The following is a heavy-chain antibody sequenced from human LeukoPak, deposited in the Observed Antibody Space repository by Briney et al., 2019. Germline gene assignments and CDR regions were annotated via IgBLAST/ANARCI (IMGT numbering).Heavy chain of an antibody. CDR3: ARLTYYYDSSGYYLDY. CDR2: IYPGDSDT. D-gene: IGHD3-22*01. Sequence: GESLKISCQGSGYSFTSYWIGWVRQLPGKGLEWMGIIYPGDSDTRYSPSFQGQVTISADKSISTAYLQWSSLKASDTAMYYCARLTYYYDSSGYYLDYWGQGTLVTVSS. CDR1: GYSFTSYW. J-gene: IGHJ4*02. V-gene: IGHV5-51*01.